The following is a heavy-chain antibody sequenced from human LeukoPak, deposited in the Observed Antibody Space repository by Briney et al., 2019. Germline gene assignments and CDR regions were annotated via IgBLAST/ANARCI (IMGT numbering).Heavy chain of an antibody. CDR3: ARGLLWFGQVDY. CDR2: INTDGSST. V-gene: IGHV3-74*01. D-gene: IGHD3-10*01. J-gene: IGHJ4*02. CDR1: GFTLSSYW. Sequence: GGSLRLSCAVSGFTLSSYWMYWVRQGPGKGLVWVSRINTDGSSTSYADSVKGRFTISRDTAKNTLYLQMNSLTAEDTAVYYCARGLLWFGQVDYWGQGALVTVSS.